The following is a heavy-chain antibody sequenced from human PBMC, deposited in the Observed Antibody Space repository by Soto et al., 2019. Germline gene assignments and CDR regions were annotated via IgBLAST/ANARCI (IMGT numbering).Heavy chain of an antibody. CDR2: VKQDGSEK. Sequence: SLRLSCAGSGFTFRSYWMDWVRQPPGKGLEWVANVKQDGSEKYYADSVNGRFTISRDNAKNSLYLQMDSLRADDTAIYYCARGNHHSTDRWGQGTLVTVSS. CDR1: GFTFRSYW. CDR3: ARGNHHSTDR. J-gene: IGHJ5*02. V-gene: IGHV3-7*01. D-gene: IGHD2-21*01.